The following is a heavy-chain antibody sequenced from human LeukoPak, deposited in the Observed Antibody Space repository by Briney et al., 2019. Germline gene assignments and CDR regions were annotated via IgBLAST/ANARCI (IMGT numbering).Heavy chain of an antibody. V-gene: IGHV4-4*07. CDR2: FYASGTT. D-gene: IGHD2-15*01. CDR1: GASINTYF. CDR3: AKTHCGGGSCDKFDS. J-gene: IGHJ5*01. Sequence: SETLSLTCTVSGASINTYFWSWIRQPAGKRLEWIGRFYASGTTYYNPSLRSRVSLSIYTSKNQLSLNLSSVTAADTALYYCAKTHCGGGSCDKFDSWGQGILVTVSS.